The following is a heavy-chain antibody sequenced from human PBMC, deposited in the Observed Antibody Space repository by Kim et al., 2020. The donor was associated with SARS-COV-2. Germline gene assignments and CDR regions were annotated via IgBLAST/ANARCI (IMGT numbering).Heavy chain of an antibody. J-gene: IGHJ3*02. V-gene: IGHV3-74*03. D-gene: IGHD3-16*01. CDR2: T. Sequence: TTYADSVKGRFTISRDTAKNTLYLQMSSLRAEDTAIYYCARDFTWNACDMWGQGTVVTVSS. CDR3: ARDFTWNACDM.